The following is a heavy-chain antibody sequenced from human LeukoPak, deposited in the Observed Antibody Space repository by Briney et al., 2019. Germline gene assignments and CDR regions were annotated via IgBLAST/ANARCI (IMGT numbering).Heavy chain of an antibody. D-gene: IGHD4-17*01. CDR2: IRYDGSNK. V-gene: IGHV3-30*02. CDR1: GFTFSSYG. J-gene: IGHJ4*02. CDR3: AKGPTPSTVYFDY. Sequence: PGGSLRLSCAASGFTFSSYGMHWVRQSPGKGLEWVAFIRYDGSNKYYADSVKGRFTISRDNSKNTLYLQMNSLRAEDTAVYYCAKGPTPSTVYFDYWVQGTLVTVSS.